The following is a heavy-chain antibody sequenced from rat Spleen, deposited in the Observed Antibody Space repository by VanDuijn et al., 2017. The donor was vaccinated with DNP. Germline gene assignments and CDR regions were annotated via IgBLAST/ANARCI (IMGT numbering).Heavy chain of an antibody. CDR1: GYSITSSY. Sequence: EVQLQESGPGLVKPSQSLSLTCSVTGYSITSSYRWNWIRKFPGNKMEYIGHISFSGSPNYNPSLRSRISITRDTSKNLFFLHLDSVTTEDTATYYCARWSDYFDYWGQGVMVTVSS. CDR3: ARWSDYFDY. CDR2: ISFSGSP. J-gene: IGHJ2*01. V-gene: IGHV3-1*01.